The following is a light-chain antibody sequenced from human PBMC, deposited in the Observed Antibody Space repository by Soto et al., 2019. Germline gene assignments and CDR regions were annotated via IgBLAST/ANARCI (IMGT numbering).Light chain of an antibody. Sequence: EIVMTQSPVTLSVSPGERATLSCRASQSVSTNLAWYQQKPGQPPRLLIYRASTRATGIPARFSGSGSGTEFTLTISSLQSEDFAVYYCQHYNNWPPWTFGQGTKVEIK. CDR1: QSVSTN. CDR2: RAS. J-gene: IGKJ1*01. V-gene: IGKV3-15*01. CDR3: QHYNNWPPWT.